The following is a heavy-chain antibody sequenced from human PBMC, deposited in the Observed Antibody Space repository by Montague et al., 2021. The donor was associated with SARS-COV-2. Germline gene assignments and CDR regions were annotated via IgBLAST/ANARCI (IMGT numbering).Heavy chain of an antibody. CDR3: AKEREVVRAARTLVAFDL. J-gene: IGHJ3*01. CDR2: INHSGTA. Sequence: TLSLTCAVYGGSFSVYYWSWLRQSPWSGLEWIAEINHSGTANYNPSLKSRVSISVDTSKNQFTLKLTSVTAADTAMYYCAKEREVVRAARTLVAFDLWGQGTMVTVSS. CDR1: GGSFSVYY. D-gene: IGHD2-2*01. V-gene: IGHV4-34*01.